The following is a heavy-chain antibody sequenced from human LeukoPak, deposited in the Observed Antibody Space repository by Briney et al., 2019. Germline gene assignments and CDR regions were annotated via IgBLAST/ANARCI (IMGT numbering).Heavy chain of an antibody. J-gene: IGHJ4*02. Sequence: ASVKVSCKASGYTFTSYGISWVRQAPGQGLEWMGWISAYNGNTNYAQKLQGRVTMTTDTSTSTAYMELRSLRSDDTAVYYCAKDTSIGKYCTNGVCSPFDYWGQGTLVTVSS. CDR2: ISAYNGNT. CDR1: GYTFTSYG. D-gene: IGHD2-8*01. V-gene: IGHV1-18*01. CDR3: AKDTSIGKYCTNGVCSPFDY.